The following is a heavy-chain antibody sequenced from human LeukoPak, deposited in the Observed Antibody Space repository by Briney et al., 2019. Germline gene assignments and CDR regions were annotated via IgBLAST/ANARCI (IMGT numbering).Heavy chain of an antibody. D-gene: IGHD6-13*01. V-gene: IGHV3-21*01. CDR3: VREYSGWLAAAGA. CDR2: ISSSSNFI. J-gene: IGHJ4*02. Sequence: GGSLRLSCAAFGFIFDDYGMNWVRQAPDKGLEWVSSISSSSNFIYYADSVRGRFTISRDNAKNSLYLQMNSLRAEDTAVYYCVREYSGWLAAAGAWGQGVLVTVSS. CDR1: GFIFDDYG.